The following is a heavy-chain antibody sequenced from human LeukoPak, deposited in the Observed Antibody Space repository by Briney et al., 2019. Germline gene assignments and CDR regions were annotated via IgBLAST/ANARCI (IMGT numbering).Heavy chain of an antibody. Sequence: PGGSLRLSCSASGFTFNNYALTWVRQTPGKGLECVSAISGDGVSPYYADSVRGRFTISRDNSKNTLYLQMNSLRAEDTAVYYCAKAMSYYYYYYGMDVWGQGTTVTVSS. CDR1: GFTFNNYA. J-gene: IGHJ6*02. CDR3: AKAMSYYYYYYGMDV. V-gene: IGHV3-23*01. CDR2: ISGDGVSP.